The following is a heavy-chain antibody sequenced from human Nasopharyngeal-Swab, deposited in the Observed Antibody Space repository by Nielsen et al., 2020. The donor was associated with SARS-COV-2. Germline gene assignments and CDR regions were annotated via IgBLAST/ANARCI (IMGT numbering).Heavy chain of an antibody. Sequence: VRQAPGKGLEWVSSISSSSSYIYYADSVKGRFTISRDNAKNSLYLQMNSLRAEDTAVYYCTRDGLQYLVGWFDPWGQGTLVTVSS. CDR3: TRDGLQYLVGWFDP. D-gene: IGHD4-11*01. J-gene: IGHJ5*02. CDR2: ISSSSSYI. V-gene: IGHV3-21*01.